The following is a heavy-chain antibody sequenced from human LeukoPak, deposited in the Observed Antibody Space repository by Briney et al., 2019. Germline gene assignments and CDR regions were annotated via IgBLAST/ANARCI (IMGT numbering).Heavy chain of an antibody. CDR3: ARDSDSSGWLNWFDP. J-gene: IGHJ5*02. Sequence: GGSLRLSCAASGFTVSSNYMSWVRQAPGKGLEWVSVIYSGGSTYYADSVKGRFTISRDNSKNTLYLQMNNLRAEDTAVYYCARDSDSSGWLNWFDPWGQGTLVTVSS. V-gene: IGHV3-53*01. CDR1: GFTVSSNY. CDR2: IYSGGST. D-gene: IGHD6-19*01.